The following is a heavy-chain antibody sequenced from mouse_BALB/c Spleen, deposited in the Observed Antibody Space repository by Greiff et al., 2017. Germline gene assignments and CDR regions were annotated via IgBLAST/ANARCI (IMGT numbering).Heavy chain of an antibody. CDR2: IDPENGDT. Sequence: EVKLQESGAELVRSGASVKLSCTASGFNIKDYYMHWVKQRPEQGLEWIGWIDPENGDTEYAPKFQGKATMTADTSSNTAYLQLSSLTSEDTAVYYCNVGLRRYWGQGTTLTVSS. CDR3: NVGLRRY. CDR1: GFNIKDYY. V-gene: IGHV14-4*02. J-gene: IGHJ2*01. D-gene: IGHD2-2*01.